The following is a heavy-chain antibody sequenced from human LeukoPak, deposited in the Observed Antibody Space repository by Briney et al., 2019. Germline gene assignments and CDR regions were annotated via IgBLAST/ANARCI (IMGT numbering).Heavy chain of an antibody. CDR3: ANLIDSSRKYGLDV. J-gene: IGHJ6*02. D-gene: IGHD3-22*01. CDR1: GFTFNTYA. V-gene: IGHV3-23*01. Sequence: GGSLRLSCAASGFTFNTYAMNWVRQAPGKGLEWVSGFSDSGRSTYYADSVKGRFTISRDNSKNTLYLQMNSLRAEDTAVYYCANLIDSSRKYGLDVWGQGTTVTVSS. CDR2: FSDSGRST.